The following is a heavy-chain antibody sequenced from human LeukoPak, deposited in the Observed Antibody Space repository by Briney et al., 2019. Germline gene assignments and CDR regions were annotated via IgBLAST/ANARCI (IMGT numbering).Heavy chain of an antibody. J-gene: IGHJ3*02. CDR1: GDSISSSSYY. CDR3: ARGQYYGSGSFYDHALDI. CDR2: IYYSGST. V-gene: IGHV4-61*01. D-gene: IGHD3-10*01. Sequence: PSETLSLTCTVSGDSISSSSYYWSWIRQPPGKGLEWIGYIYYSGSTNYNPSLKSRVTISLDTSKKQFSLNLSSVTAADTAVYYCARGQYYGSGSFYDHALDIWGQGTMVTVSS.